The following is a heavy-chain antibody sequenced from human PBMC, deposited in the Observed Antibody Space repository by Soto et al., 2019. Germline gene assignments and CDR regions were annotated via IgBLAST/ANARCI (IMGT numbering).Heavy chain of an antibody. CDR3: ARVSLDYGDYTTNFDY. D-gene: IGHD4-17*01. CDR2: IYYSGSI. V-gene: IGHV4-39*07. J-gene: IGHJ4*02. CDR1: GGSISSCSYY. Sequence: SETLSLTCTVSGGSISSCSYYWGWIRQPPGKGLEWIGSIYYSGSIYYTPSLKSRVTISVDTSKNQLSLKLSSVTAADTAVYYCARVSLDYGDYTTNFDYWGQGTLVTVSS.